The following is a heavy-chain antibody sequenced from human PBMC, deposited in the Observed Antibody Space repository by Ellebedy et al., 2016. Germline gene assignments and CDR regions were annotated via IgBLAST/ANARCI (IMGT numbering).Heavy chain of an antibody. CDR2: LYRSGNM. V-gene: IGHV3-23*05. CDR3: AGDSRGITAAGTSLHY. Sequence: GESLKISCEASGFTFSSHAMSWVRRAPGKGLEWVATLYRSGNMFYPDSAKGRFTISRDNSKNTLYLQMNSLRVEDTAVYYCAGDSRGITAAGTSLHYWGQGTLVTVSS. D-gene: IGHD6-13*01. CDR1: GFTFSSHA. J-gene: IGHJ4*02.